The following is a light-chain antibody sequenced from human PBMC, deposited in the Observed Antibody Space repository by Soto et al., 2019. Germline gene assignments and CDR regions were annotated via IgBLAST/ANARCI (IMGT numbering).Light chain of an antibody. Sequence: EVVLTQSPATLSLSPGESATLSCRASENVGSYLAWYQQRPDQAPRLVVYHTSTRATGIPARFSGGGSGTDFTLTISSLEPEDFAVYYCQQAGNRPPRTFGQGTKVDIK. V-gene: IGKV3-11*01. CDR3: QQAGNRPPRT. CDR1: ENVGSY. CDR2: HTS. J-gene: IGKJ1*01.